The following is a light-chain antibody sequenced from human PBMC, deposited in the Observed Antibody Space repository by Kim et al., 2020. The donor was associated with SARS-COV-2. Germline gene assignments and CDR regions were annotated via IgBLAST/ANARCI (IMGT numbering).Light chain of an antibody. J-gene: IGLJ3*02. CDR1: TYNVGNNY. V-gene: IGLV1-51*01. CDR3: GTWDSSLSATV. Sequence: QSVLTQPPSVSAAPGQKVTISCSGGTYNVGNNYVAWYQQSPGTAPKLLIYDNNKRPSGTPDRFSGSKSGTSATLGITGLQTGDEADYYCGTWDSSLSATVFGGGTKLTVL. CDR2: DNN.